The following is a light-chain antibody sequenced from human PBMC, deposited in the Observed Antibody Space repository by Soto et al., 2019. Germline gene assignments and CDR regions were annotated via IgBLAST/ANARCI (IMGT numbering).Light chain of an antibody. CDR1: QSGSSNY. CDR3: QQYGSSPT. Sequence: EIGLTQSPGALSLSRGERAALCCRAGQSGSSNYLAWYQRKPGQGPRLLIYGATSRATGIPDRFSGSGSGTDFTLTISRLEPEDFAVYYCQQYGSSPTFGQGTKVDI. V-gene: IGKV3-20*01. CDR2: GAT. J-gene: IGKJ1*01.